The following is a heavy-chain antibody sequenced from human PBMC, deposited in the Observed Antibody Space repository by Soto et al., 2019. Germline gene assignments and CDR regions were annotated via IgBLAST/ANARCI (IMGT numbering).Heavy chain of an antibody. V-gene: IGHV3-30*18. CDR3: AKEMATITPIGY. D-gene: IGHD5-12*01. CDR2: ISYDGSNK. J-gene: IGHJ4*02. Sequence: PGGSLRLSCAASGFTFSSYGMHWVRQAPGKGLEWVAVISYDGSNKYYADSVKGRFTISRDNSKNTLYLQMNSLRAEDTAVYYCAKEMATITPIGYWGQGTLVTVSS. CDR1: GFTFSSYG.